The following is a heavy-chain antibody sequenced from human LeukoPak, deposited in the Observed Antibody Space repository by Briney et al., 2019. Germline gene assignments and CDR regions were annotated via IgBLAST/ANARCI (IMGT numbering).Heavy chain of an antibody. CDR2: INPNSGGT. J-gene: IGHJ5*02. CDR3: ARIAEWELRFDP. V-gene: IGHV1-2*02. CDR1: GYTFTGYY. Sequence: ASVKVSCKASGYTFTGYYMHWVRQAPGQGLEWMGWINPNSGGTNYAQKFQGRVTMTWDTSISTAYMELSRLRSDDTAVYYCARIAEWELRFDPWGQGTLVTVSS. D-gene: IGHD1-26*01.